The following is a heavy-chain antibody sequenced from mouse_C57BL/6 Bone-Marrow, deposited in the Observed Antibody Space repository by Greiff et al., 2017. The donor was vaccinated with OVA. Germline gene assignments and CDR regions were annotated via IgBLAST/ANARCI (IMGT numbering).Heavy chain of an antibody. Sequence: EVKVVESGGDLVKPGGSLKLSCAASGFTFSSYGMSWVRQTPDKRLEWVATISSGGSYTYYPDSVKGRFTISRDNAKNTLYLQMSSLKSEDTAMYYCARLWYYWYFDVWGTGTTVTVSS. CDR2: ISSGGSYT. CDR1: GFTFSSYG. V-gene: IGHV5-6*01. J-gene: IGHJ1*03. CDR3: ARLWYYWYFDV. D-gene: IGHD2-1*01.